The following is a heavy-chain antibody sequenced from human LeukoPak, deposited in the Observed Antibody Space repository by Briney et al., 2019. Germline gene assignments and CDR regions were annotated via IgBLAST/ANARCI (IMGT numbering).Heavy chain of an antibody. CDR2: IYYSGST. CDR1: GGSISSGDYY. V-gene: IGHV4-30-4*08. J-gene: IGHJ5*02. Sequence: NPSETLSLTCTVSGGSISSGDYYWSWIRQPPGKGLEWIGYIYYSGSTYYNPSLKSRVTISVDTSKNQFSLKLSSVTAADTAVYYCARAASYGHWWFDPWGQGTLVTVSS. D-gene: IGHD5-18*01. CDR3: ARAASYGHWWFDP.